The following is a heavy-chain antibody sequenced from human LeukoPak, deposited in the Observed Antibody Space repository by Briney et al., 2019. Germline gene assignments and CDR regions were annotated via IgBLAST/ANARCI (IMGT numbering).Heavy chain of an antibody. CDR1: GFTFSSYT. V-gene: IGHV3-21*01. CDR2: ISGSNSYI. Sequence: GGSLRLSCAASGFTFSSYTMHWIRQAPGKGLEWVSSISGSNSYIFYADSVKGRFTVSRDNAKDSLYLQMNSLRAEDTAVYYCASRHCSGGGCYIAGADPFDNWGQGTLVTVSS. CDR3: ASRHCSGGGCYIAGADPFDN. D-gene: IGHD2-15*01. J-gene: IGHJ4*02.